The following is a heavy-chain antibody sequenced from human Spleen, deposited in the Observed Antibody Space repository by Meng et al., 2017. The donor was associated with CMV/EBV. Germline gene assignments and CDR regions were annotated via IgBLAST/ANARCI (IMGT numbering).Heavy chain of an antibody. D-gene: IGHD6-13*01. CDR1: GFAFNTYG. V-gene: IGHV3-30*02. CDR2: IPYDGNKK. Sequence: GESLKISCATSGFAFNTYGMQWVRQAPGKGLEWVAFIPYDGNKKYYADSVKGRFTISRDNSKNTLYLEMNSLRAEDTALYYCAKPIRSWAPFDYWGQGALVTVSS. J-gene: IGHJ4*02. CDR3: AKPIRSWAPFDY.